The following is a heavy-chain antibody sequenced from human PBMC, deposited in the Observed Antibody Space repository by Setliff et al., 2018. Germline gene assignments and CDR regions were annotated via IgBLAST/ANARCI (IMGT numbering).Heavy chain of an antibody. CDR2: VGYNGNT. CDR3: ARGGENSGRPDWRAFDI. D-gene: IGHD1-26*01. V-gene: IGHV4-59*01. J-gene: IGHJ3*02. Sequence: PSETLSLTCTVSDGSINNYHWNWIRQPPGKGLEWIGYVGYNGNTHYNPSLNSRVTMSVDTSKNQFSLKLTSVSAADTAVYYCARGGENSGRPDWRAFDIWGQGTMVTVSS. CDR1: DGSINNYH.